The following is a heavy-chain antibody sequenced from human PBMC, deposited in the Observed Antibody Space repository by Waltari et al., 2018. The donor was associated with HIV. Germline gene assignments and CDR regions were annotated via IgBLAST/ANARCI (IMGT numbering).Heavy chain of an antibody. J-gene: IGHJ3*02. Sequence: QVQLHQWGAGLLKPSETLSLTCAVYGGSFSGYYWSWIRQSPGKGLEWIGEINHSGSTNYNPSLKSRVTISVDTSKNQFSLKLNSVTAADTAVYYCELWSYPVRAFDIWGQGTMVTVSS. V-gene: IGHV4-34*01. CDR1: GGSFSGYY. CDR3: ELWSYPVRAFDI. CDR2: INHSGST. D-gene: IGHD5-18*01.